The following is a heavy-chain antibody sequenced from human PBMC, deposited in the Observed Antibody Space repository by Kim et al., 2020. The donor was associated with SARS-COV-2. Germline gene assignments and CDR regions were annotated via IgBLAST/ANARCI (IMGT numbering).Heavy chain of an antibody. Sequence: SETLSLTCTVSGSFISSYYWSWIRQPPGKGLGWIGHIYDSVNIKYSPSLKSRATISVDTSKNQFSLKLTSVTAADTAVYYCARDVSSSWPDYYSYYYMDVWGKGTTVSVSS. CDR1: GSFISSYY. CDR2: IYDSVNI. D-gene: IGHD6-13*01. CDR3: ARDVSSSWPDYYSYYYMDV. J-gene: IGHJ6*03. V-gene: IGHV4-59*03.